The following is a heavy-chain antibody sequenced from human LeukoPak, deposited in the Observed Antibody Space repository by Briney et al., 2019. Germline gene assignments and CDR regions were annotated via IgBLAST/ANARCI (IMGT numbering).Heavy chain of an antibody. V-gene: IGHV3-30*18. J-gene: IGHJ4*02. CDR2: ISYDGSNK. CDR3: AKGRDGGFDLIDY. CDR1: GFTFSSYG. Sequence: GRSLRLSCAASGFTFSSYGMHWVRQAPGKGLEWVAVISYDGSNKYYADSVKGRFTISRDNSKNTLYLQMNSLRAEDTAVYYCAKGRDGGFDLIDYWGQGTLVTVSS. D-gene: IGHD2-21*01.